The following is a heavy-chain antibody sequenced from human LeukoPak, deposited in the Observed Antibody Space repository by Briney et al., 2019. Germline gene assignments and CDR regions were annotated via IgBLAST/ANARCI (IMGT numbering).Heavy chain of an antibody. Sequence: SETLSLTCTVSGGSISPYFWSWIRQPPGKGLEWIGYIYYTGSTSYSPSLKSRVTISADTSKNQFSLKLRSVTAADTAVYYCARHYPNHRYDSSGYYYGGFDYWGQGTPVTVSS. CDR3: ARHYPNHRYDSSGYYYGGFDY. CDR2: IYYTGST. J-gene: IGHJ4*02. D-gene: IGHD3-22*01. CDR1: GGSISPYF. V-gene: IGHV4-59*08.